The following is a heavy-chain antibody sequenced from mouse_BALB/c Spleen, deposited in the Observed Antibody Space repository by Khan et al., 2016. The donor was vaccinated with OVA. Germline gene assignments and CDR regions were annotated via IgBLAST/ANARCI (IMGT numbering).Heavy chain of an antibody. Sequence: EVKLEESGPGLVKPSQSLSLTCTVTGYSITSDYAWNWLRQFPGNKLEWMGFISYSGNTNYNPSLKSRISITRDTSKNQFFLQLNSVTTEDTATYYCARVDGGDFDYWGQGTTLTVSS. CDR1: GYSITSDYA. CDR3: ARVDGGDFDY. D-gene: IGHD2-3*01. CDR2: ISYSGNT. J-gene: IGHJ2*01. V-gene: IGHV3-2*02.